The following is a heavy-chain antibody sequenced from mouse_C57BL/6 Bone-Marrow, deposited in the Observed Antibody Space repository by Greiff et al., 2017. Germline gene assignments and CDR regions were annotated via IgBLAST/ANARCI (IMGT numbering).Heavy chain of an antibody. CDR2: IWSGGST. J-gene: IGHJ4*01. Sequence: VKLEESGPGLVQPSQSLSITCTVSGFSLTSYGVPWVRQSPGKGLEWLGVIWSGGSTDYNAAFISRLSISTDNSKSQVFFKMNSLQADDTARYYCARRGYYGSSDHYYAMDYWGQGTAVTVSS. D-gene: IGHD1-1*01. CDR3: ARRGYYGSSDHYYAMDY. V-gene: IGHV2-2*01. CDR1: GFSLTSYG.